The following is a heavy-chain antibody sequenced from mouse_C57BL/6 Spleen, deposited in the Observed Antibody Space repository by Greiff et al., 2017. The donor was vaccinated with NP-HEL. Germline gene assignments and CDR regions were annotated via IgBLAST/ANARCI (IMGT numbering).Heavy chain of an antibody. J-gene: IGHJ2*01. CDR3: AITGGNYDYFDY. Sequence: EVKLMESGPELVKPGASVKISCKASGYSFTDYNMNWVKQSNGKSLEWIGVISPNYGTTSYNQKFKGKATLTVAQSSSTADMQLNSLKSEDSAVYYCAITGGNYDYFDYWGQGTTLTVSS. V-gene: IGHV1-39*01. D-gene: IGHD2-1*01. CDR1: GYSFTDYN. CDR2: ISPNYGTT.